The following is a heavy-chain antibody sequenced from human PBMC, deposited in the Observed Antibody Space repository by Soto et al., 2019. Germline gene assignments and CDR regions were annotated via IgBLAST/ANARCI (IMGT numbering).Heavy chain of an antibody. CDR2: IYYSGST. Sequence: QVQLQESGPGLVKPSQTLSLTCTVSGGSISSGGYYWSWIRQHPGKGLEWIGYIYYSGSTYYNPSLKSRVTISVDTSKNQFSLKLSSVTAADTAVYYCAARDWDLGYCSGGSCPRFDYWGQGTLVTVSS. CDR3: AARDWDLGYCSGGSCPRFDY. V-gene: IGHV4-31*03. J-gene: IGHJ4*02. D-gene: IGHD2-15*01. CDR1: GGSISSGGYY.